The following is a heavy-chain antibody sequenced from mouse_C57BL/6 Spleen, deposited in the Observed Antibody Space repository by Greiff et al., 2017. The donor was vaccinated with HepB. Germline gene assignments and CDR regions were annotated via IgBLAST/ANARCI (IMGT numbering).Heavy chain of an antibody. CDR2: ISSGGSYT. D-gene: IGHD3-3*01. Sequence: EVQLVESGGDLVKPGGSLKLSCAASGFTFSSYGMSWVRQTPDKRLEWVATISSGGSYTYYPDSVKGRFTISRDNAKNTLYLQMSSLKSEDTAMYYCARHGDSRDYFDYWGQGTTLTVSS. CDR1: GFTFSSYG. J-gene: IGHJ2*01. V-gene: IGHV5-6*01. CDR3: ARHGDSRDYFDY.